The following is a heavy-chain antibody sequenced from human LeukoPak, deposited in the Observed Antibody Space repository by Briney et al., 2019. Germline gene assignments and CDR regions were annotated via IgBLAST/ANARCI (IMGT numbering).Heavy chain of an antibody. CDR3: AKAPLDTATGNMYYFDY. V-gene: IGHV3-23*01. CDR2: ISGSDGST. CDR1: GFTFSSYA. Sequence: GGSLRLSCAASGFTFSSYAMSWVRRAPGKGLGWVSAISGSDGSTYYADSVKGRFTISRDNSKNTLYLQMNSLRAEDTAVYYCAKAPLDTATGNMYYFDYWGQGTLVTVSS. J-gene: IGHJ4*02. D-gene: IGHD5-18*01.